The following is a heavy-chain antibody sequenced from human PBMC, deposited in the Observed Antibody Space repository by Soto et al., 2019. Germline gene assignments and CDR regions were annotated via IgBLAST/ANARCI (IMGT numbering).Heavy chain of an antibody. CDR3: ALSPRSSPYFDH. V-gene: IGHV5-51*01. Sequence: GESLKISCQCSGYTFSNFWVGWVRQLPGQGLEWMGIIYPGDHETRYSPSFHGKVTISAEKSINTAYLQWNSLEASDSAFYFCALSPRSSPYFDHWGQGALVTVS. D-gene: IGHD6-13*01. J-gene: IGHJ4*02. CDR2: IYPGDHET. CDR1: GYTFSNFW.